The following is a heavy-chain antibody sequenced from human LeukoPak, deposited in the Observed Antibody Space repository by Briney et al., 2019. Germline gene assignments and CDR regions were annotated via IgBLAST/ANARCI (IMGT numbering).Heavy chain of an antibody. V-gene: IGHV4-34*01. CDR3: ATDRYYGSGSYYKFDY. D-gene: IGHD3-10*01. CDR2: INHSGGT. J-gene: IGHJ4*02. CDR1: GASFSGYY. Sequence: SETLSLTCGVCGASFSGYYRSWIRQPPGKGLEWIGEINHSGGTNYNPSLKSRVTISVDTSKKQFSLNLRSVTAEDTAVYYCATDRYYGSGSYYKFDYWGQGTLVTVSS.